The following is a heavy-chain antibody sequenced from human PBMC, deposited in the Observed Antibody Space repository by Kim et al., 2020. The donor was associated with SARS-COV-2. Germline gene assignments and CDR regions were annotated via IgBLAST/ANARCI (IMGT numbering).Heavy chain of an antibody. CDR3: ARFLVFYYYGMDV. D-gene: IGHD2-8*01. J-gene: IGHJ6*04. V-gene: IGHV3-33*01. Sequence: YAAAVEDRFTISRDNTSSALYLQMNGLRPEVTAVYYCARFLVFYYYGMDVWGEGTTVTVSS.